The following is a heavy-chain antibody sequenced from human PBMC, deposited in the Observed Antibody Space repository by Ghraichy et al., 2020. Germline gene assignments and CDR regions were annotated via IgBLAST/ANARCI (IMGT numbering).Heavy chain of an antibody. Sequence: SETLSLTCTVSGESISRGSYYWGWIRQPPGKGLEWIGSIYYSESTNYNPSLKSRVTISVETSKNQFSLKLSSMTAADTGAYYFSRRRSGSYYNVPYYLDAWGQGTLVAVSS. CDR1: GESISRGSYY. V-gene: IGHV4-39*01. CDR2: IYYSEST. CDR3: SRRRSGSYYNVPYYLDA. D-gene: IGHD3-10*01. J-gene: IGHJ4*02.